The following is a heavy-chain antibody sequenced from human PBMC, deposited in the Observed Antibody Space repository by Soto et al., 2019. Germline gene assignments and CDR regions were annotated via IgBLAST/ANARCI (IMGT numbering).Heavy chain of an antibody. V-gene: IGHV4-59*01. CDR1: GGSISSYY. CDR3: ARVLSVYYDSSGYSDDAFDI. Sequence: PSETLSLTCTVSGGSISSYYWSWIRQPPGKGLEWIGYIYYRGSTNYNPSLKSRVTISVDTSKNQSSLKLSSVTAADTAVYYCARVLSVYYDSSGYSDDAFDIWRQRTMLTVSS. D-gene: IGHD3-22*01. J-gene: IGHJ3*02. CDR2: IYYRGST.